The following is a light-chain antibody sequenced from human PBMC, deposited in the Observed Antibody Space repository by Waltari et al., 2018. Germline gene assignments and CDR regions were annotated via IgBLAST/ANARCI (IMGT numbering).Light chain of an antibody. CDR3: QKYVNLPAT. J-gene: IGKJ1*01. CDR1: QSVGRY. Sequence: EIVLTQSPGTLSLSPGERANPSCRASQSVGRYLAWYQQKPGQAPRLLIYDASTRATGIPDRFSGSGSGTDFSLTISRLESEDFAVYYCQKYVNLPATFGQGTKVEIK. V-gene: IGKV3-20*01. CDR2: DAS.